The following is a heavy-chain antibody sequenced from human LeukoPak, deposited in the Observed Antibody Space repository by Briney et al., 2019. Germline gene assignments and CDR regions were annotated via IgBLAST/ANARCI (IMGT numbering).Heavy chain of an antibody. Sequence: AGGSLRLSCAASGFTFSSYGMSWVRQAPGKGLEWVSAISGSGGSTYYADSVKGRFTISRDNSKNTLYLQMNSLRAEDTAVYYCATYHPRGGFGELPSNDYWGQGTLVTVSS. V-gene: IGHV3-23*01. CDR3: ATYHPRGGFGELPSNDY. D-gene: IGHD3-10*01. CDR2: ISGSGGST. J-gene: IGHJ4*02. CDR1: GFTFSSYG.